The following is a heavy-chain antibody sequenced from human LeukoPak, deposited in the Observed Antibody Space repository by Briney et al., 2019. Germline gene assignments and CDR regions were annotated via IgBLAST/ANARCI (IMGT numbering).Heavy chain of an antibody. CDR2: IGTAGDT. V-gene: IGHV3-13*01. Sequence: GGSLRLSCAASGLTFSSYDMHWVRQATGKGLEWVSAIGTAGDTYYPGSVKGRFTISRENAKNSLYLQMNSLRAGDTAVYYCARGSIVADFDYWGQGTLVTVSS. J-gene: IGHJ4*02. CDR3: ARGSIVADFDY. CDR1: GLTFSSYD. D-gene: IGHD5-12*01.